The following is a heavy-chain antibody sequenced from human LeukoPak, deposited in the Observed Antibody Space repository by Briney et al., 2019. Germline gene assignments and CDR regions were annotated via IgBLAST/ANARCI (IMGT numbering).Heavy chain of an antibody. CDR2: IIPIFGTA. CDR3: ANRVDYGAYYGMDV. CDR1: GGTFSSYA. D-gene: IGHD4-17*01. V-gene: IGHV1-69*05. J-gene: IGHJ6*02. Sequence: VASVKVSCKASGGTFSSYAISWVRQAPGQGLEWMGGIIPIFGTANYAQKFQGRVTITTDESTSTAYMDLRSLTPDDTAVYYCANRVDYGAYYGMDVWGQGTTVTVSS.